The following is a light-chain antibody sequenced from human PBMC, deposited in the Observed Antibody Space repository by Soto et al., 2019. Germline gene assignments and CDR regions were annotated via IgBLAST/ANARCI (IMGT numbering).Light chain of an antibody. J-gene: IGLJ2*01. CDR2: TNN. V-gene: IGLV1-44*01. Sequence: QSVLTPPPSASGTPGQGVTISCSGGSSNIGVNTVNWYQQLPGMAPKLLIHTNNQRPSGVPDRFSGSKSGTSASLAISRLQSEDKADYYCSSWDDSLHGVTFGGGTKLTVL. CDR3: SSWDDSLHGVT. CDR1: SSNIGVNT.